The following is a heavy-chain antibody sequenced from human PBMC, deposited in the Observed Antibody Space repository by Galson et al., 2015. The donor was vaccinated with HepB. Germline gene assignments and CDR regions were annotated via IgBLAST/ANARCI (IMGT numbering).Heavy chain of an antibody. CDR3: ARDAHKAIFGVVTHFGPFDI. CDR2: INTGNGNT. D-gene: IGHD3-3*01. J-gene: IGHJ3*02. V-gene: IGHV1-3*04. CDR1: GFAFFTSYA. Sequence: SVKVSCKASGFAFFTSYAFHWVRQAPGQGLEWMGWINTGNGNTKYSQKFQDRVTITRDTSASTVYMELSGLRSGDTAVYYCARDAHKAIFGVVTHFGPFDIWGQGTVVTVSS.